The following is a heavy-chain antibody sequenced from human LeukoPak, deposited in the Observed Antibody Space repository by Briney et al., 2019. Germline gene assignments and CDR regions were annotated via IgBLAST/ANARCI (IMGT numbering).Heavy chain of an antibody. V-gene: IGHV4-59*01. CDR2: IYYSGST. D-gene: IGHD5-12*01. J-gene: IGHJ4*02. Sequence: SESLSLTCTVSGVSISSYYWSWVRQPPGKGLEWIGVIYYSGSTNYNASLKGRFTISVDTSKNQFSLKLSSVTAADTAVYYCAREGSGYATHFDYWGQGTLVTVSS. CDR1: GVSISSYY. CDR3: AREGSGYATHFDY.